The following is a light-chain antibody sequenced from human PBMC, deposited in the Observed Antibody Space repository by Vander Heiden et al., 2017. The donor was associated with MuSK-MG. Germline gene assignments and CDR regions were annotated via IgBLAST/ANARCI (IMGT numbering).Light chain of an antibody. CDR2: YNT. CDR1: SSSIGPTYD. Sequence: QSVLPQPPSVSGAPGPTVTISSTGTSSSIGPTYDVHWYQPLPRTAPKLLIFYNTNRPSGVPDRCSAAKSGTSASLATTGRQEEGEADDYCQSYDGSAIGWVFGGGTTLTVL. CDR3: QSYDGSAIGWV. V-gene: IGLV1-40*02. J-gene: IGLJ3*02.